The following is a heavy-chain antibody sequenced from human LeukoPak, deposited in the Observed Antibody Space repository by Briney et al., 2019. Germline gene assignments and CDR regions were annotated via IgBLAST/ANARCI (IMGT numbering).Heavy chain of an antibody. CDR1: GGSISSGDYY. Sequence: PSETLSLTCTVSGGSISSGDYYWSWIRQPPGKGLEWIGYIYYSGSTYYNPSLKSRVTISVDTSKNQFSLKLSSVTAADTAVYYCAREVYYYDSNGDWGQGTLVTVSS. D-gene: IGHD3-22*01. CDR2: IYYSGST. V-gene: IGHV4-30-4*01. J-gene: IGHJ4*02. CDR3: AREVYYYDSNGD.